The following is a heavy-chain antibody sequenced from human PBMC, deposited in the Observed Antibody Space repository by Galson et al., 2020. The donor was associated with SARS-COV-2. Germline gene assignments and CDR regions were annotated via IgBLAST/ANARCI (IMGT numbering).Heavy chain of an antibody. CDR2: ITAGGSYI. D-gene: IGHD3-22*01. V-gene: IGHV3-21*01. J-gene: IGHJ4*02. CDR3: ARDKWTYDTTGFSDY. Sequence: NSGGSLRLSCAASGFTFSSYTMTWVRQAPGKGLEWVSSITAGGSYIYYADSVRGRFTISRDNPKKSLYLQINNLRAEDTGIYFCARDKWTYDTTGFSDYWGQGTRVAVSS. CDR1: GFTFSSYT.